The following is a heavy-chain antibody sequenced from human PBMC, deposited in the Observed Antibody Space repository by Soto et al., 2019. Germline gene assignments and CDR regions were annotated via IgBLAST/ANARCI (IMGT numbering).Heavy chain of an antibody. CDR2: IYPGDSDT. CDR3: ARRRRINAGMGV. Sequence: GESLKISCKGSGYSFTSYWIAWVRQMPGKGLESMGIIYPGDSDTRYSPSFQGHVTISADESTNTAYLQWSSLKPSDTAIYYCARRRRINAGMGVWGQGTTVTVSS. V-gene: IGHV5-51*01. J-gene: IGHJ6*02. D-gene: IGHD2-21*01. CDR1: GYSFTSYW.